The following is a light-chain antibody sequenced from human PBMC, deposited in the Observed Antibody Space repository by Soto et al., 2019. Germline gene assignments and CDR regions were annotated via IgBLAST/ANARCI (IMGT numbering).Light chain of an antibody. Sequence: QSVLTQPPSVSGAPGQRVTISCTGSSSNIGAGYDVHWYQQLPGIAPKFLIYGNSNRPSGVPDRFSGSKSGTSASLAITGPRAEDGADYYSQPYASSRSWLFGGGTKVTAL. CDR2: GNS. CDR3: QPYASSRSWL. CDR1: SSNIGAGYD. V-gene: IGLV1-40*01. J-gene: IGLJ2*01.